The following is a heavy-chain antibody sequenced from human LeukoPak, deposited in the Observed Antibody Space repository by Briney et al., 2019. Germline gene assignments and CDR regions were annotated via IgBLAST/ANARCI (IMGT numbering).Heavy chain of an antibody. CDR2: ISAYNGNT. CDR1: GYTFTSYG. Sequence: ASVKVSCKASGYTFTSYGISWVRQAPGQGLEWMGWISAYNGNTNYAQKLQGRVTMPTDTSTSTAYMELRSLRSDDTAVYYCARVPVITMIVVVITGAFDIWGQGTMVTVSS. J-gene: IGHJ3*02. D-gene: IGHD3-22*01. V-gene: IGHV1-18*01. CDR3: ARVPVITMIVVVITGAFDI.